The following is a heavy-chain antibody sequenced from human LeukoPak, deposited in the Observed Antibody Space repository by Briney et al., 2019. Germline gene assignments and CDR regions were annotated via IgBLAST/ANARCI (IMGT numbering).Heavy chain of an antibody. V-gene: IGHV3-9*01. Sequence: PGRSLRLSCAASGFTFDDYAMHWVRHAPGKGLEWVSGISWNSGSIGYADSVKGRFTISRDNAKNSLYLQMNSLRAEDTALYYCAKGNSYYYYYMDVWGKGTTVTVSS. J-gene: IGHJ6*03. CDR1: GFTFDDYA. CDR2: ISWNSGSI. CDR3: AKGNSYYYYYMDV.